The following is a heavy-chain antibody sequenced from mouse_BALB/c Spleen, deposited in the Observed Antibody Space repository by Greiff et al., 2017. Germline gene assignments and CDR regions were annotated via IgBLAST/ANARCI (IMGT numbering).Heavy chain of an antibody. Sequence: QVQLKQSGAELVRPGASVTLSCKASGYTFTDYEMHWVKQTPVHGLEWIGAIDPETGGTAYNQKFKGKATLTADKSSSTAYMELRSLTSEDSAVYYCTRPSRFPFAYWGQGTLVTVSA. CDR2: IDPETGGT. D-gene: IGHD3-1*01. CDR3: TRPSRFPFAY. V-gene: IGHV1-15*01. J-gene: IGHJ3*01. CDR1: GYTFTDYE.